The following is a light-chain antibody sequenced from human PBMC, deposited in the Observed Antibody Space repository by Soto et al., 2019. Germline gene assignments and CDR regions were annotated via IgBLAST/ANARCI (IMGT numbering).Light chain of an antibody. CDR1: QSVTTF. J-gene: IGKJ1*01. CDR2: GAS. Sequence: DIGLTQSPATLSLSAGARATLSCRASQSVTTFLAWHQQRPGQAPRLPIYGASSRATGIPDRFSGSGSGTESTLTISRLEPEDFAVYYCQQYGSSSWTFGQGTKVDIK. V-gene: IGKV3-20*01. CDR3: QQYGSSSWT.